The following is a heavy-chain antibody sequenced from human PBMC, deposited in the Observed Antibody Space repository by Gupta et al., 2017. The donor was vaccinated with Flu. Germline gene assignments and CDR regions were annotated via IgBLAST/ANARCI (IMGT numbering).Heavy chain of an antibody. CDR1: GYTFTGKY. CDR2: INPNSGGT. V-gene: IGHV1-2*02. Sequence: QVQLVQSGAEVKEPGASVRVSCKASGYTFTGKYLHWVRQAPGQGLEWMGWINPNSGGTKYAQKFQGRLTMTRDTYVSTAYMELSRLRSDDSAVYYCAREYSYTFDSSGKGNDYWRRGTLVTVSS. D-gene: IGHD3-22*01. J-gene: IGHJ4*02. CDR3: AREYSYTFDSSGKGNDY.